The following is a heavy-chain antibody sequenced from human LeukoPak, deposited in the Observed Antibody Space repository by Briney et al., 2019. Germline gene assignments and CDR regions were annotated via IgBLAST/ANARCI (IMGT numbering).Heavy chain of an antibody. J-gene: IGHJ5*02. D-gene: IGHD1-26*01. CDR1: GYTFTSYY. V-gene: IGHV1-46*01. CDR3: AAIVGATRWFDP. Sequence: ASVKVSCKASGYTFTSYYMHWVRQAPGKGLEWVGIINPSGGSTSYAQKFQGRVTMTRDTSTSTVYMELSSLRSEDTAVYYCAAIVGATRWFDPWGQGTLVTVSS. CDR2: INPSGGST.